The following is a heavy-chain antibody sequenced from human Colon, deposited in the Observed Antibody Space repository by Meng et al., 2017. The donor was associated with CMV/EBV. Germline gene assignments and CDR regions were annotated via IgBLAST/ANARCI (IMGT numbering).Heavy chain of an antibody. Sequence: ASVTVSCKASGYIFTSYGINWVRQAPGQGREWMGWISTHNGYTSYAQKFQDRVTMTTDTSTSTAYMDLRSLRSDDSAVYYCARYCSGGNCYSKPGLAKFFDLWGQGTLVTVSS. J-gene: IGHJ4*02. CDR1: GYIFTSYG. D-gene: IGHD2-15*01. CDR2: ISTHNGYT. V-gene: IGHV1-18*01. CDR3: ARYCSGGNCYSKPGLAKFFDL.